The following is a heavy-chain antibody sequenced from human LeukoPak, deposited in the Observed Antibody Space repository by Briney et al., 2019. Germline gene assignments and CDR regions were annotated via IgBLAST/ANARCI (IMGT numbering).Heavy chain of an antibody. CDR1: GYTFSNYG. V-gene: IGHV1-18*01. Sequence: ASVKVSCKASGYTFSNYGISWVRQAPGQGLEWMGWIGAYNGNTDYAQNFQDRVTMSTDTSTSTVYMDLRSLRSDDTAVYYCARDRSTHDYWGQGTLVTVSS. CDR2: IGAYNGNT. J-gene: IGHJ4*02. CDR3: ARDRSTHDY.